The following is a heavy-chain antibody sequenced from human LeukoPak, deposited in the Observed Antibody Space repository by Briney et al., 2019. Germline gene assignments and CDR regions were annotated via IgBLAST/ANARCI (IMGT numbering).Heavy chain of an antibody. V-gene: IGHV3-21*01. CDR2: ITASSTAI. Sequence: GGSLRLSCTASGFTVSGNYMNWVRQAPGKGLEWVSSITASSTAIYSADSVKGRFTISRDNAKNFLYLQMNSLRAEDTAVYCCARTYYDILTGYNPYFDYWGQGILVTVSS. CDR1: GFTVSGNY. CDR3: ARTYYDILTGYNPYFDY. D-gene: IGHD3-9*01. J-gene: IGHJ4*02.